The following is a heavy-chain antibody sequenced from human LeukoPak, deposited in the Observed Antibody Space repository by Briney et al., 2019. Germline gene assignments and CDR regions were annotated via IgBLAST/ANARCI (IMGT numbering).Heavy chain of an antibody. Sequence: SETLSLTCTVYGGSFSGYYWSWIRQPPGKGLKCIGNINHSGSTNYNPSLKSRVTISVDTSKHQFSLKLSSVTAADTAVYYCARGDYDILTGYYLRYFDYWGQGTLVTVSS. J-gene: IGHJ4*02. CDR2: INHSGST. CDR3: ARGDYDILTGYYLRYFDY. V-gene: IGHV4-34*01. CDR1: GGSFSGYY. D-gene: IGHD3-9*01.